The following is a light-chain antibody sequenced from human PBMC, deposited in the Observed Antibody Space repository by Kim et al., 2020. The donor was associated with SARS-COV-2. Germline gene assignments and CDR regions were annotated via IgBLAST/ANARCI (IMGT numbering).Light chain of an antibody. J-gene: IGKJ5*01. CDR2: DAS. Sequence: ANQLTQSPSSLSASIGDRVTITCRASQGMTNTLIWYQQKPGKPPKLLIYDASRLESGVPSRFSGSGSGTDFTLTISSLQPEDFATYYCQQSMTYPITFGQGTRLEI. CDR1: QGMTNT. V-gene: IGKV1-13*02. CDR3: QQSMTYPIT.